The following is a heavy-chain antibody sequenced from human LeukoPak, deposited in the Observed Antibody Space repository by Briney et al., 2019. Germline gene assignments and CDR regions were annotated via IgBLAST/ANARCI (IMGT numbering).Heavy chain of an antibody. Sequence: GGSLRLSCAASGFTFSSYAMSWVRQAPGKGLEWVSAISGSGGSTYYADSVKGRFTISRDNSKNTLYLQMNSLRAEDTAVYYCAKDPDRYYDFWSGYHAGAFDIWGQGIMVTVSS. CDR2: ISGSGGST. V-gene: IGHV3-23*01. CDR3: AKDPDRYYDFWSGYHAGAFDI. J-gene: IGHJ3*02. D-gene: IGHD3-3*01. CDR1: GFTFSSYA.